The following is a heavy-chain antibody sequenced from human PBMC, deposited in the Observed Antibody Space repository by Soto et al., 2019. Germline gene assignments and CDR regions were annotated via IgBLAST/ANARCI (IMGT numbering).Heavy chain of an antibody. Sequence: PGGSLRLSCAASGFTFTSYAMSWVRQAPGKGLEWVSAISGSGGSTYYADSVKGRFTISRDNSKNTLFLQMNSLRAEDTAVYYCAKDRYGDYAFDYWGQGTLVPVSS. CDR1: GFTFTSYA. J-gene: IGHJ4*02. D-gene: IGHD4-17*01. CDR3: AKDRYGDYAFDY. V-gene: IGHV3-23*01. CDR2: ISGSGGST.